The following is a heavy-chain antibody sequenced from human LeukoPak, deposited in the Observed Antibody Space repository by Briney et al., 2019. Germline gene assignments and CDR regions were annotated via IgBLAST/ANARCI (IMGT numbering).Heavy chain of an antibody. CDR2: IYTSGST. D-gene: IGHD6-19*01. V-gene: IGHV4-4*07. J-gene: IGHJ3*02. CDR3: ARDFEQWPADDAFDI. CDR1: GGSISSYY. Sequence: SETLSLTCTVSGGSISSYYWSWIRQPAGKGLEWIGRIYTSGSTNYNPSLKSRVTMSVDTSKNQFSLKLSSVTAADTAVYYCARDFEQWPADDAFDIWGQGTMVTVSS.